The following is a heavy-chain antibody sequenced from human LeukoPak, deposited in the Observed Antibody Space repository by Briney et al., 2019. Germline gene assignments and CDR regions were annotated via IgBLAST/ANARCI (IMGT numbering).Heavy chain of an antibody. CDR2: INSDGSST. Sequence: GGSLRLSCAASGFTFSSCWMHWVRQAPGKGLVWVSRINSDGSSTSYAESVKGRFTISRDNAKNTLYLQMNSLRAEDTAVYYCARDYFPYSGSSTPDYWGQGTLVTVSS. J-gene: IGHJ4*02. CDR3: ARDYFPYSGSSTPDY. CDR1: GFTFSSCW. D-gene: IGHD1-26*01. V-gene: IGHV3-74*01.